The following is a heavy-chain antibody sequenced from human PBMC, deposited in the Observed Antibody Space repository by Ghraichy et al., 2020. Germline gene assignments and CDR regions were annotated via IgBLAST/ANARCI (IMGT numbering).Heavy chain of an antibody. Sequence: ETLSLTCTVSGGSISSSSYYWGWIRQPPGKGLEWIGSIYYSGSTYYNPSLKSRVTISVDTSKNQFSLKLSSVTAADTAVYYCARRFAREQWLVRSVAGDFDYWGQGTLVTVSS. CDR3: ARRFAREQWLVRSVAGDFDY. CDR2: IYYSGST. J-gene: IGHJ4*02. V-gene: IGHV4-39*01. CDR1: GGSISSSSYY. D-gene: IGHD6-19*01.